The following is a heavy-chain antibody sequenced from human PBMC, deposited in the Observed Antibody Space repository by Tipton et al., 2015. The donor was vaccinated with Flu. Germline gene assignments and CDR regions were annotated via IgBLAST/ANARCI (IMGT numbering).Heavy chain of an antibody. CDR2: TGYDGSQT. V-gene: IGHV3-33*01. J-gene: IGHJ4*02. Sequence: RSLRLSCVASGFTFGSHGMYWVRQAPGKGLQWVAVTGYDGSQTKYVDSVRGRFTISRDNSKNTLYLQMNSLRGEDTAMYYCARGRGYCVTTTCLLPFDFWGQGTLVTVSS. CDR3: ARGRGYCVTTTCLLPFDF. CDR1: GFTFGSHG. D-gene: IGHD2/OR15-2a*01.